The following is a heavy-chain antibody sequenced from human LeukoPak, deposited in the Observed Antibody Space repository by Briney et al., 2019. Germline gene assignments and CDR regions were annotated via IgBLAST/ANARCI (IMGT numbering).Heavy chain of an antibody. CDR1: GDSMTKHY. V-gene: IGHV3-66*01. CDR2: IYSGGST. CDR3: ARLGPAAHYFDY. J-gene: IGHJ4*02. Sequence: PSETLSLTCTVSGDSMTKHYWSWVRQAPGKGLEWVSVIYSGGSTYYADSVKGRFTISRDNSKNTLYLQMNSLRAEDTAVYYCARLGPAAHYFDYWGQGTLVTVSS. D-gene: IGHD2-2*01.